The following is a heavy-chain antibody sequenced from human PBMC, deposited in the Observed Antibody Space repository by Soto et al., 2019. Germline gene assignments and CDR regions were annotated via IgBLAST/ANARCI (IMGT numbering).Heavy chain of an antibody. J-gene: IGHJ5*02. CDR1: GDSIRSVGYY. Sequence: QIQLQESGPGLVKPSETLSLTCSVSGDSIRSVGYYWTWIRQPPGKGLEWLGDVYGVGTSRYNASLTSRLYXPXAXSXXAIPLTLTSVTATDTAVYFCGRGVSSGWTPTRVDPWGHG. CDR3: GRGVSSGWTPTRVDP. V-gene: IGHV4-30-4*08. CDR2: VYGVGTS. D-gene: IGHD6-25*01.